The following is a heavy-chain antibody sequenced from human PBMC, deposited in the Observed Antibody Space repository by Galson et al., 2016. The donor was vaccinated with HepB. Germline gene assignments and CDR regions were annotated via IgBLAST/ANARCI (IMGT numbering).Heavy chain of an antibody. V-gene: IGHV4-39*01. CDR2: VYYSGST. J-gene: IGHJ4*02. Sequence: SETLSLTCTVSGVSISSSSYFWGWIRQPPGKGLDYIGSVYYSGSTYYNPSLKGRVTISIDTSKNQFSPKLTSVTATDTAVYYCARPMEGFTYGCFDSWGQGTLVTVSS. CDR1: GVSISSSSYF. CDR3: ARPMEGFTYGCFDS. D-gene: IGHD3-10*01.